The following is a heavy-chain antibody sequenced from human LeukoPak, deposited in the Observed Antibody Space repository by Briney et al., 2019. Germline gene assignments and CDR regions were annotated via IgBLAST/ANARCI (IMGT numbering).Heavy chain of an antibody. J-gene: IGHJ4*02. Sequence: SETLSLTCTVSGGSVSSGSYYWSWIRQPPGKELEWIGYIYYSGSTNYNPSLKSRVTISVDTSKNQFSLKLSSVTAADTAVYYCARGVAVAGNLDYWGQGTLVTVSS. D-gene: IGHD6-19*01. V-gene: IGHV4-61*01. CDR2: IYYSGST. CDR3: ARGVAVAGNLDY. CDR1: GGSVSSGSYY.